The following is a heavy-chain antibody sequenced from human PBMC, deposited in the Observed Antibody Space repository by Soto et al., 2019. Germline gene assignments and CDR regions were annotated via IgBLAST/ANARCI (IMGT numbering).Heavy chain of an antibody. J-gene: IGHJ4*02. D-gene: IGHD3-10*01. CDR3: ARQGVTMLRGVHGVFDY. CDR2: IYYSGST. V-gene: IGHV4-39*01. Sequence: PSGTLSLTCTVSGGSISSGGYYWGWIRQPPGKGLEWIGSIYYSGSTYYNPSLKSRVTISVDTSKNQFSLKLSSVTAADTAVYYCARQGVTMLRGVHGVFDYWGQGTLVTVSS. CDR1: GGSISSGGYY.